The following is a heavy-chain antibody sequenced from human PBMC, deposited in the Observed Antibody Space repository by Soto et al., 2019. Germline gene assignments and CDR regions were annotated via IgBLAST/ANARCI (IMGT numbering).Heavy chain of an antibody. CDR3: AKVAGAGTMRGHLDY. V-gene: IGHV3-30*18. D-gene: IGHD3-22*01. CDR2: ISYDGAEI. Sequence: QVQLVESGGGVVQPGRSVRLSCEASGFTFSSHGMHWVRQAPGKGLEWVAFISYDGAEIYYADAVKGRFTVSRDNSEKTLYLQMNSLRPEDTAVYSCAKVAGAGTMRGHLDYWGQGTLVTVSS. CDR1: GFTFSSHG. J-gene: IGHJ4*02.